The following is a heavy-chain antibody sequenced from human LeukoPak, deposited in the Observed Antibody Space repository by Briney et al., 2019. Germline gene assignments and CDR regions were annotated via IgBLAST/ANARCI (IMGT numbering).Heavy chain of an antibody. CDR3: ARQDYSGILPYSFDI. J-gene: IGHJ3*02. V-gene: IGHV4-59*08. D-gene: IGHD4-23*01. CDR2: IYSSGSI. Sequence: SETLSLTCTVSGGSFTSHHRSWIRQPPGKGLEWIGYIYSSGSINYNPSLKSGVTMSVDTSKNQASLKLTTLTAEDTAVYYCARQDYSGILPYSFDIWGQGTMVTVSS. CDR1: GGSFTSHH.